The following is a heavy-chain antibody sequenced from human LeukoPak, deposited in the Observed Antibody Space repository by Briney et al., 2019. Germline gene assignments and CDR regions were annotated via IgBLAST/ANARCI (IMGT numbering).Heavy chain of an antibody. D-gene: IGHD5-18*01. V-gene: IGHV3-23*01. CDR1: GFTFSSYA. CDR2: ISGSGGST. CDR3: AKLWIQPSIDY. J-gene: IGHJ4*02. Sequence: GRSLRLSCAASGFTFSSYAMHWVRQAPGKGLEWVSAISGSGGSTYYADSVKGRFTISRDNSKNTLYLQMNSLRAEDTAVYYCAKLWIQPSIDYWGQGTLVTVSS.